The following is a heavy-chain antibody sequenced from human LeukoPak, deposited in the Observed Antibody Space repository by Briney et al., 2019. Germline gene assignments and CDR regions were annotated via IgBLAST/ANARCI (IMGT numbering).Heavy chain of an antibody. V-gene: IGHV3-23*01. CDR1: GITFSSYA. D-gene: IGHD5-24*01. Sequence: WGSLRLSCAASGITFSSYAMSWVRQAPGKGLEWVSNVSGSGRGENTYYADSVKGRFTISRDNSKNTLILQMNSLRAEDTAVYYCAKSGYNRFDYWGQGTLVTVSS. J-gene: IGHJ4*02. CDR2: VSGSGRGENT. CDR3: AKSGYNRFDY.